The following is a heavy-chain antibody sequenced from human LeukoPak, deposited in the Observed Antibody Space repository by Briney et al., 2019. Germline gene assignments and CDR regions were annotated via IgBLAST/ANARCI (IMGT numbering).Heavy chain of an antibody. CDR3: VPLPAGNFPGFDY. Sequence: LSLTCTVSGGPFIGYYWTWIRQPPGKGLEWVSAISGASSSSNYADSVKGRFTISRDNSKNTVSLQMNSLRVEDAALYYCVPLPAGNFPGFDYWGQGTRVTVSS. CDR2: ISGASSSS. D-gene: IGHD1-7*01. CDR1: GGPFIGYY. V-gene: IGHV3-23*01. J-gene: IGHJ4*02.